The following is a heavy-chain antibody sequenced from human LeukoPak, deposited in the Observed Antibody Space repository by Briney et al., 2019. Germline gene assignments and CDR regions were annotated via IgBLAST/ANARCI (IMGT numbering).Heavy chain of an antibody. Sequence: PSETLSLTCAVSGYSISSGYFWSCIRPPPEKLLEWTGIRSYGGSTQYDASLQSRVTISGDTSKNKLSLQLSCLTAADTAVYHCARASIAGVGNETPSYGFDSWGEGTLVTVSS. V-gene: IGHV4-38-2*01. J-gene: IGHJ5*01. CDR3: ARASIAGVGNETPSYGFDS. CDR1: GYSISSGYF. D-gene: IGHD6-6*01. CDR2: RSYGGST.